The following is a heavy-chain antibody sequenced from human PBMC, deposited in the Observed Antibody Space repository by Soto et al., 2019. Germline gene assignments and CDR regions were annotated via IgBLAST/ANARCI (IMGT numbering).Heavy chain of an antibody. Sequence: QVQLQESGPGLVKPSETLSLTCTVSGGSISSYYWSWIRQPPGKGLEWIGYIYYSGSTNYNPSLKGRVTISVDTSKNQFSLKLSSVTAADTAVYYCARGRAVAVWGQGTLVTVSS. J-gene: IGHJ4*02. CDR2: IYYSGST. CDR3: ARGRAVAV. V-gene: IGHV4-59*08. CDR1: GGSISSYY. D-gene: IGHD6-25*01.